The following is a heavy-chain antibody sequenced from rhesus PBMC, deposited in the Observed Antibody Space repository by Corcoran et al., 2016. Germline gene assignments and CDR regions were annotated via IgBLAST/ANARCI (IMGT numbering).Heavy chain of an antibody. V-gene: IGHV4-80*01. Sequence: QLQLQESGPGLVKPSETVSLTCAVSGGSFSSYWWSWIRQPPGKGLVWIEEINGNSGSTNYNPSLKSRVTISKDASQNQFSLKLSSVTAADTAVYYCARLEDDYGYYYTPYFDYWGQGVLVTVSS. CDR3: ARLEDDYGYYYTPYFDY. CDR2: INGNSGST. D-gene: IGHD3S6*01. J-gene: IGHJ4*01. CDR1: GGSFSSYW.